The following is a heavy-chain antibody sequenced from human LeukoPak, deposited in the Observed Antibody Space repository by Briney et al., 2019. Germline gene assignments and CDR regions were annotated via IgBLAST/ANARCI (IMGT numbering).Heavy chain of an antibody. J-gene: IGHJ3*02. D-gene: IGHD3-9*01. CDR1: GFTFSSYA. CDR3: ARDSPYYDILTGSEWGAFDI. V-gene: IGHV3-48*04. Sequence: GGSLRLSCAASGFTFSSYAMHWVRQAPGKGLEWVSYISSSGSTIYYADSVKGRFTISRDNAKNSLYLQMNSLRAEDTAVYYCARDSPYYDILTGSEWGAFDIWGQGTMVTVSS. CDR2: ISSSGSTI.